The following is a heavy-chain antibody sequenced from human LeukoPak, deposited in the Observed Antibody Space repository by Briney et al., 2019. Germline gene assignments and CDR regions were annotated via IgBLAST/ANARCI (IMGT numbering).Heavy chain of an antibody. CDR3: ARSTSDIAARPIDY. D-gene: IGHD6-6*01. CDR2: IYSGGTT. CDR1: GFTVSTNY. V-gene: IGHV3-53*01. J-gene: IGHJ4*02. Sequence: GGSLRLSCVASGFTVSTNYMGWVRQAPGKGLEWVSVIYSGGTTYHADSVKGRFTISRDNSKNTLYLQMNSLRAEDTAVYYCARSTSDIAARPIDYWGQGSLVTVSS.